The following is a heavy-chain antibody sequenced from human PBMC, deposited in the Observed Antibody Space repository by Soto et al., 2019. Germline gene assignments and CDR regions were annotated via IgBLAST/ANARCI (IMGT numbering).Heavy chain of an antibody. CDR3: VRIVGADRRWFDP. Sequence: ASVKASCKASGYTFTNYGISWVRQAPGQGLEWMGWISAYNGNTNYAQKFQGRVTMTTDTSTSTAYMELRTLRSDDTAVYYCVRIVGADRRWFDPWGQGTLVTVSS. J-gene: IGHJ5*02. D-gene: IGHD1-26*01. V-gene: IGHV1-18*01. CDR1: GYTFTNYG. CDR2: ISAYNGNT.